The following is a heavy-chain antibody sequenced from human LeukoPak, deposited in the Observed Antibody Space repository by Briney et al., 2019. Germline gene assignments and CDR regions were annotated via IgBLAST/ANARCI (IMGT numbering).Heavy chain of an antibody. J-gene: IGHJ4*02. D-gene: IGHD2-2*02. CDR2: IYTSGST. Sequence: SETLSLTCTVSGDSISSYYWSWIRQPAGKGLEWIGRIYTSGSTNYNPSLKSRATMSVDTSKNQSSLKLSSVTAADTAVYYCARAVVPAARPGYYFDYWGQGTLVTVSS. CDR1: GDSISSYY. CDR3: ARAVVPAARPGYYFDY. V-gene: IGHV4-4*07.